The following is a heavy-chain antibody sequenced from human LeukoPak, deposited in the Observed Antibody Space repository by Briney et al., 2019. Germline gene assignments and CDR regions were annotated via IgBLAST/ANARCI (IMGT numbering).Heavy chain of an antibody. CDR2: ISDSGSTT. J-gene: IGHJ5*02. V-gene: IGHV3-48*01. CDR3: VKGGSSSHNWFDP. Sequence: PGGSLRLSCITSEFTFSTYSMNWVRQAPGKGLEWVSYISDSGSTTQYADSMKGRFTISRDNAKNSLYLQMTSLRAEDTAVYYCVKGGSSSHNWFDPWGQGILVTVSS. CDR1: EFTFSTYS. D-gene: IGHD6-13*01.